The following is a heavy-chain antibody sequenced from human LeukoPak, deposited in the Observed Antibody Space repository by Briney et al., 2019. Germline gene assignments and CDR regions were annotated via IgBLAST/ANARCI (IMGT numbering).Heavy chain of an antibody. D-gene: IGHD7-27*01. CDR3: ARGHWGLDS. V-gene: IGHV3-48*04. CDR2: ISHTGTTM. J-gene: IGHJ4*02. Sequence: GGSLRLSCAASGFTFNSYSMNWVRQAPGKGLEWVSYISHTGTTMYYADSVKGRFTLSRDNARNSLYLQMNSLRAEDTAVYYCARGHWGLDSWGQGTLVSVSS. CDR1: GFTFNSYS.